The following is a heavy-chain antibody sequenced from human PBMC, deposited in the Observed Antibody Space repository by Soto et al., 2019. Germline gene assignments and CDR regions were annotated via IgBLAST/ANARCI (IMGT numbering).Heavy chain of an antibody. J-gene: IGHJ3*02. CDR3: AREASAPGSFREDASDI. V-gene: IGHV1-69*12. Sequence: QVQLVQSGAEVKKSGSSVKVACKVSGDTFSNYAINWVRRAPGQGLEWMGAIVPIFRTTNYGQKFQGRVTITAGESTITADMELSTLRFDDTATYYCAREASAPGSFREDASDIWGQGTKVTVSS. CDR2: IVPIFRTT. CDR1: GDTFSNYA.